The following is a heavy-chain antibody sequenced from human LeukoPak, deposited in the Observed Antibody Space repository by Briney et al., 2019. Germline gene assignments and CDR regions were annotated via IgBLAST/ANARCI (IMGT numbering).Heavy chain of an antibody. V-gene: IGHV4-38-2*01. CDR3: ARRIGTSYFDY. CDR2: MYHSGNT. J-gene: IGHJ4*02. Sequence: KPSETLSLTCAVSGYSISSGYYWGWIRQPPGKGLEWIGNMYHSGNTFYNPSLKSRVTISVDTSKNQFSLKLSSVTAADTAVYYCARRIGTSYFDYWGQGTLVTVSS. CDR1: GYSISSGYY. D-gene: IGHD1-1*01.